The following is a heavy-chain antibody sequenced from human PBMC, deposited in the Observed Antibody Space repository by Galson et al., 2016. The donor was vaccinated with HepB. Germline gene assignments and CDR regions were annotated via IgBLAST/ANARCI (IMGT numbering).Heavy chain of an antibody. CDR2: IYSDGST. V-gene: IGHV3-53*01. CDR1: GFTISSHY. CDR3: ARGRGYSGYASYYGMDV. J-gene: IGHJ6*02. Sequence: SLRLSCAASGFTISSHYMSWVRQAPGKGLEWVSTIYSDGSTYYADSVKGRFTISRDNSKNTLYLQMNSLRAGDTALYYCARGRGYSGYASYYGMDVWGQGTTVTVSS. D-gene: IGHD5-12*01.